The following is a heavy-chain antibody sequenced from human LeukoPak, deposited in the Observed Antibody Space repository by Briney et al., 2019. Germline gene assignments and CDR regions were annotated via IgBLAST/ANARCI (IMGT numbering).Heavy chain of an antibody. CDR2: ISGSGGST. Sequence: GGSLRPSCAASGFTFSTYAMSWVRQAPGKGLEWVSAISGSGGSTYYADSVKGRFTISRDNSKNTLYLQMNSLRAEDTAVYYCAKAPPLWFGELDYWGQGTLVTVSS. J-gene: IGHJ4*02. V-gene: IGHV3-23*01. D-gene: IGHD3-10*01. CDR1: GFTFSTYA. CDR3: AKAPPLWFGELDY.